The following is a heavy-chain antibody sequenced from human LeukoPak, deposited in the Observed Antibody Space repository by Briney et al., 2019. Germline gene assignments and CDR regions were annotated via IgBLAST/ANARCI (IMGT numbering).Heavy chain of an antibody. Sequence: SQTLSLTCTVSGGSISSGGYYWSWIRQHPGKGLEWIGYIYHSGSTYYNPSLKSRVTISVDRSKNQFSLKLSSVTAADTAVYYCARDSEGGTTVTTGIDYWGQGTLVTVSS. CDR1: GGSISSGGYY. V-gene: IGHV4-31*03. D-gene: IGHD4-17*01. J-gene: IGHJ4*02. CDR2: IYHSGST. CDR3: ARDSEGGTTVTTGIDY.